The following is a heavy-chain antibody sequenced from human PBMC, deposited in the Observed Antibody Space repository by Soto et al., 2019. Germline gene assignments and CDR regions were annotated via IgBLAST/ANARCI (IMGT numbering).Heavy chain of an antibody. CDR1: GFTFSNYW. CDR3: VRLLDVDS. Sequence: EMQLVESGGGLVQPAGSLRLSCAASGFTFSNYWMHWVRQAPGKGLVWISRINRDGTTSEYADSLKGRFTISRDNAKNVVYLQMISLRAADTAIYYCVRLLDVDSWGQGTLVTVSS. D-gene: IGHD3-10*01. J-gene: IGHJ4*02. CDR2: INRDGTTS. V-gene: IGHV3-74*03.